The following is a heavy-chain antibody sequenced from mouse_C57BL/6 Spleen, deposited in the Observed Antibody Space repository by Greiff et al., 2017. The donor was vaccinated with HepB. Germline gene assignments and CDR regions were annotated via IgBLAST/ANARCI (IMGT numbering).Heavy chain of an antibody. D-gene: IGHD1-1*01. V-gene: IGHV1-61*01. CDR2: IYPSDSET. CDR3: ARMIYYGSSHFDY. Sequence: VQLQQPGAELVRPGSSVKLSCKASGYTFTSYWMDWVKQRPGQGLEWIGNIYPSDSETHYNQKFKDKATLTVDKSSSTAYMQLSSLTSEDSAVYYCARMIYYGSSHFDYWGQGTTLTVSS. J-gene: IGHJ2*01. CDR1: GYTFTSYW.